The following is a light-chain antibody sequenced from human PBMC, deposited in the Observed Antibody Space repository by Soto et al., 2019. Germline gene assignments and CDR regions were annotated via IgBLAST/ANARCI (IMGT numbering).Light chain of an antibody. J-gene: IGKJ2*01. CDR1: QSVASN. V-gene: IGKV3-15*01. CDR3: QQYHNWPPQYT. Sequence: EIVMTQSPASLSVSPGDGATLSCRASQSVASNVAWYQQKPGQGPILLIHGATTRAVGVPARFSGSGSGTDFPLTINGLQSEDFAGYYCQQYHNWPPQYTFGQGTKLQI. CDR2: GAT.